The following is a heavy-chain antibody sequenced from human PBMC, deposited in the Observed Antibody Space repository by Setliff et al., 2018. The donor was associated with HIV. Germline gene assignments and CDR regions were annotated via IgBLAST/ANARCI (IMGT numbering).Heavy chain of an antibody. D-gene: IGHD6-19*01. Sequence: ASVKVSCKASGYTFNSYGISWVRQAPGQGPEWVGWIATYNGNTNYAQRLQGRVTLTTDTSTSTAYMELRSLRFDDTAVYFCARGVSQAYTYGSGAYYYFDFWGLGTLITVSS. CDR1: GYTFNSYG. V-gene: IGHV1-18*01. CDR2: IATYNGNT. CDR3: ARGVSQAYTYGSGAYYYFDF. J-gene: IGHJ4*02.